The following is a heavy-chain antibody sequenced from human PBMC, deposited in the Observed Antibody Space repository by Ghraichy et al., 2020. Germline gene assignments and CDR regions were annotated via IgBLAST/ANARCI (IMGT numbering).Heavy chain of an antibody. Sequence: GGSLRLSCAASGFTFSSYGMHWVRQAPGKGLEWVADISYDGSNKYYADSVKGRFTISRDKSKNVLYLQMNSLRAEDTAVYYCAKEKEGYGSGSYALDYWGQGTLVTVSS. D-gene: IGHD3-10*01. V-gene: IGHV3-30*18. CDR3: AKEKEGYGSGSYALDY. J-gene: IGHJ4*02. CDR2: ISYDGSNK. CDR1: GFTFSSYG.